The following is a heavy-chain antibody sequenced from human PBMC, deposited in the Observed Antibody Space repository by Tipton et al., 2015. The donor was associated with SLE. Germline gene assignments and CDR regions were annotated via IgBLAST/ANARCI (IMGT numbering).Heavy chain of an antibody. Sequence: TLSLTCNISGGSMRSYYWSWIRQTPGKGLEWIGEINHRGSTNYNPSLKSRVTISEDTSKNQFSLKLSSVTAADTAVYYCAREDLQAYWGQGTLVTVSS. CDR2: INHRGST. J-gene: IGHJ1*01. CDR1: GGSMRSYY. CDR3: AREDLQAY. V-gene: IGHV4-34*01.